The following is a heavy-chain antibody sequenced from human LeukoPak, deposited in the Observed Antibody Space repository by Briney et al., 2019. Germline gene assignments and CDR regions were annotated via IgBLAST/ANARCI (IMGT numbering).Heavy chain of an antibody. CDR1: GDSMSTYY. J-gene: IGHJ6*04. CDR3: AREKPAVPTAVDV. CDR2: IYSRGTT. V-gene: IGHV4-4*07. Sequence: SETLSLTCSVSGDSMSTYYWSWIRQAAGKGLEWIGRIYSRGTTNYNPSLRSRTTISVNKSKNQFSLKLTSVTAAYTAVYYCAREKPAVPTAVDVWGRGTTVIVSP. D-gene: IGHD2-2*01.